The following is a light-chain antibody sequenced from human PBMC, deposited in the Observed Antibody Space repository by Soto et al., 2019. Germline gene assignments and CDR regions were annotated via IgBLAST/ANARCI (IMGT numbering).Light chain of an antibody. CDR1: QRVSSSY. Sequence: EIVLTQSPGTLSLSPEERATLSCRASQRVSSSYLAWYQQKPGQAPRLLIYGASSRATGIPDRFSGSGSGTDFSLTISGLEPEDFAVYFCQRYGSSPPFTFGQGTKVEI. CDR3: QRYGSSPPFT. J-gene: IGKJ2*01. V-gene: IGKV3-20*01. CDR2: GAS.